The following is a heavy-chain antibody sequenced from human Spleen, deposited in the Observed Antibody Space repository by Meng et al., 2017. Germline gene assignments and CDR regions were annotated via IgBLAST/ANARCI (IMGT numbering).Heavy chain of an antibody. CDR1: GFTFSNYA. CDR3: ARERSGMFYYGMDV. J-gene: IGHJ6*02. D-gene: IGHD3-10*01. Sequence: GESLKISCAASGFTFSNYAFHWVRQAPGKGLEWVALMSYDGNNQHYADSVKGRFTLSRDNSESTVYLQMSSLSADDTALYYCARERSGMFYYGMDVWGQGTTVTVSS. CDR2: MSYDGNNQ. V-gene: IGHV3-30*04.